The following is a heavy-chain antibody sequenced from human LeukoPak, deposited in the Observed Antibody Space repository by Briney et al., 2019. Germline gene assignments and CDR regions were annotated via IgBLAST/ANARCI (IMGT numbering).Heavy chain of an antibody. CDR3: ARGTYYYDSSGYYSGGLGY. D-gene: IGHD3-22*01. CDR1: GFTFSSYA. J-gene: IGHJ4*02. V-gene: IGHV3-30*04. CDR2: ISNDGSDK. Sequence: GRSLRLSCAASGFTFSSYAMHWVRQAPGKGLECVAVISNDGSDKYYADSVKGRFTISRDNSENTLYLQMNSLRTEDTAVYYCARGTYYYDSSGYYSGGLGYWGQGTLVTVSS.